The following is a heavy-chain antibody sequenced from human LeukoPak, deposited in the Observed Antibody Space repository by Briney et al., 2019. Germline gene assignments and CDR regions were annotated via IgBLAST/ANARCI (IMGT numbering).Heavy chain of an antibody. D-gene: IGHD6-13*01. Sequence: GGSLRLSCAASGFTFSSYWMHWVRQAPGKGLVWVSRINSDGSSTSYADSVKGRFPISRDNAKNTLYLQMNSLRAEDTAVYYCARVGSSWHEGGDYWGQGTLVTVSS. J-gene: IGHJ4*02. CDR2: INSDGSST. CDR1: GFTFSSYW. CDR3: ARVGSSWHEGGDY. V-gene: IGHV3-74*01.